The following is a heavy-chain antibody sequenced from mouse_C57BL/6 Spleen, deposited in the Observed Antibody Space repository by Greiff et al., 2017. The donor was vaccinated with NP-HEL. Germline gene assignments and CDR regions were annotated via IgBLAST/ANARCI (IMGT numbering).Heavy chain of an antibody. Sequence: EVQGVESGGGLVKPGGSLKLSCAASGFTFSDYGMHWVRQAPEKGLEWVAYISSGSSTIYYADTVKGRFTISRDNAKNTLFLQMTSLRSEDTAMYYCARGDIYYGNYDAMDYWGQGTSVTVSS. CDR1: GFTFSDYG. V-gene: IGHV5-17*01. D-gene: IGHD2-1*01. J-gene: IGHJ4*01. CDR3: ARGDIYYGNYDAMDY. CDR2: ISSGSSTI.